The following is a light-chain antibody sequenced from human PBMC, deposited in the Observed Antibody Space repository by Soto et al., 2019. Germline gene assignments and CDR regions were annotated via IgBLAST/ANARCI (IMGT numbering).Light chain of an antibody. CDR2: AAS. J-gene: IGKJ5*01. Sequence: DIQMTQSQSSLSASVGDRVTITCRASQSISSYLNWYQQKPGKAPKLLIYAASSLQSGVPSRFSGSGSVTDFTLTISCLQPEDFATYYCQQSYSTPPITFGQGTRLEIK. CDR3: QQSYSTPPIT. CDR1: QSISSY. V-gene: IGKV1-39*01.